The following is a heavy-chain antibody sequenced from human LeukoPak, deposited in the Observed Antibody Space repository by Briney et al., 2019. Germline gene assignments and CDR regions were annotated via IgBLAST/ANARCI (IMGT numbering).Heavy chain of an antibody. CDR3: AKDQSSSAFFDY. D-gene: IGHD6-6*01. V-gene: IGHV3-23*01. CDR1: GFTFRSYA. Sequence: GGSLRLSCAASGFTFRSYAMSWVRQAPGKGLEWVSSISGRGDRKYYADSVKGRFTISRDNAKNPLYLQMNSLRAEDTAVYYCAKDQSSSAFFDYWGQGTLVTVSS. CDR2: ISGRGDRK. J-gene: IGHJ4*02.